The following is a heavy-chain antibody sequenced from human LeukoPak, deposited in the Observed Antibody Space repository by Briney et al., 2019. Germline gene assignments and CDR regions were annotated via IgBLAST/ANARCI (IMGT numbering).Heavy chain of an antibody. J-gene: IGHJ4*02. V-gene: IGHV4-39*07. D-gene: IGHD3-22*01. CDR1: GGSISSSSYY. CDR3: ARVVWYYDSSGYPDY. Sequence: MASETLSLTCTVSGGSISSSSYYWGWIRQPPGKGLEWIGSIYYSGSTYYNPSLKSRVTISVDTSKNQLSLKLSSVTAADTAVYYCARVVWYYDSSGYPDYWGQGTLVTVSS. CDR2: IYYSGST.